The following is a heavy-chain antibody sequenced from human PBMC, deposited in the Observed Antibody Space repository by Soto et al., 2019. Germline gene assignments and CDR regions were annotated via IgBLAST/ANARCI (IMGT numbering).Heavy chain of an antibody. Sequence: QVQLQQWGAGLLKPSETLSLKCAVTGGSLSGYYWSWIRQPPGKGLEWIGEVKDGGHTNYSPSLRGRVTISSDTSNNRFSLRLNSVPAADTGVYYCARGQEGVVATHWDHGSLVIVSS. CDR1: GGSLSGYY. CDR2: VKDGGHT. V-gene: IGHV4-34*01. CDR3: ARGQEGVVATH. J-gene: IGHJ4*01. D-gene: IGHD5-12*01.